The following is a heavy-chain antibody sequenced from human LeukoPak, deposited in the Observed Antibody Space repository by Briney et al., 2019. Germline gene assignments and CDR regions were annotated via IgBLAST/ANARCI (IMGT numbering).Heavy chain of an antibody. CDR1: GYTFTSYG. J-gene: IGHJ5*02. Sequence: ASVKVSCKASGYTFTSYGISWVRQAPGQGLEWMGGIIPIFGTANYAQKFQGRVTITADESTSTAYMELSSLRSEDTAVYYCASGRTMVRGVMRWFDPWGQGTLVTVSS. V-gene: IGHV1-69*13. CDR3: ASGRTMVRGVMRWFDP. D-gene: IGHD3-10*01. CDR2: IIPIFGTA.